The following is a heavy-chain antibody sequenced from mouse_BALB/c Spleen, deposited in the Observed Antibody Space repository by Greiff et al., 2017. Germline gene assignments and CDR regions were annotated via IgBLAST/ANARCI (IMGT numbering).Heavy chain of an antibody. Sequence: QVQLQQSGAELVRPGSSVKISCKASGYAFSSYWMNWVKQRPGQGLEWIGQIYPGDGDTNYNGKFKGKATLTADKSSSTAYMQLSSLTSEDSAVYFCARLANLDYFDYWGQGTTLTVSS. J-gene: IGHJ2*01. V-gene: IGHV1-80*01. CDR1: GYAFSSYW. D-gene: IGHD6-2*01. CDR2: IYPGDGDT. CDR3: ARLANLDYFDY.